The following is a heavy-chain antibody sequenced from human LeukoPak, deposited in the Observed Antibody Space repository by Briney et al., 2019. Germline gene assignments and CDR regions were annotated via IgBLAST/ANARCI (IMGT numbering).Heavy chain of an antibody. J-gene: IGHJ6*02. CDR3: ARDPAYYDSSGYSHYYGMDV. CDR1: GFTFSSYA. D-gene: IGHD3-22*01. V-gene: IGHV3-30-3*01. Sequence: GGFLRLSCAASGFTFSSYAMHWVRQAPGKGLEWVAVISYDGSNKYYADSVKGRFTISRDNSKNTLYLQMNSLRAEDTAVYYCARDPAYYDSSGYSHYYGMDVWGQGTTVTVSS. CDR2: ISYDGSNK.